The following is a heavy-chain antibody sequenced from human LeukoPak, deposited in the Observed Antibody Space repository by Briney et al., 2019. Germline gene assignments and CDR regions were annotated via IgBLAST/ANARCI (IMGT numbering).Heavy chain of an antibody. V-gene: IGHV4-4*02. CDR1: GFTFSSYAM. Sequence: GSLRLSCAASGFTFSSYAMSWVRQAPGKGLEWIGQIYQSGTTKYNPSLNSRVTLSVDKSKNQFSLKLHSVTAADTAVYYCARGKTSVVYLDYWGQGILVTVSS. CDR2: IYQSGTT. J-gene: IGHJ4*02. CDR3: ARGKTSVVYLDY. D-gene: IGHD2-8*02.